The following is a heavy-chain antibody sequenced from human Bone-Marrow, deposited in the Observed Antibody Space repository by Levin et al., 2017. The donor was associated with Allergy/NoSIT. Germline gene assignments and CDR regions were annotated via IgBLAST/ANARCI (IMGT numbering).Heavy chain of an antibody. V-gene: IGHV3-33*01. J-gene: IGHJ4*02. CDR3: ARDRDFYFDN. CDR1: GFILSDFG. D-gene: IGHD3-3*01. CDR2: MSHDGNFQ. Sequence: GESLKISCAASGFILSDFGMHWVRQAPGKGLEWVAVMSHDGNFQYYADSVRGRFTVSKDLSKNTLSLQMNSLTAQDTAVYYCARDRDFYFDNWGQGTLVTVSS.